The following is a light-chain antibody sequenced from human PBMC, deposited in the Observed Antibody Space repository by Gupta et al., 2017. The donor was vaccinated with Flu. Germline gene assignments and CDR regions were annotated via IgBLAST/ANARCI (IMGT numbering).Light chain of an antibody. J-gene: IGKJ3*01. CDR3: QHSRT. V-gene: IGKV1-39*01. CDR2: AAS. CDR1: QSISSY. Sequence: DIQMTQSPSSLSASIGDRVTITCRTSQSISSYLNWYQQKPGKAPKVLIYAASVLQSGVPARFSGSGSGTDFTRTISSLQPEDFATYYCQHSRTFGPGTKVEI.